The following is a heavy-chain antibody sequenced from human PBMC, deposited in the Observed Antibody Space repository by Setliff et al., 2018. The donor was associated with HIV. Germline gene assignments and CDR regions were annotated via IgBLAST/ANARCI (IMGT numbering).Heavy chain of an antibody. V-gene: IGHV1-18*01. CDR1: GYTFTSYG. J-gene: IGHJ6*03. Sequence: GASVKVSCKASGYTFTSYGISWVRQAPGQGLEWMGWISAYNGNTNYAQKLQGRVTMTTDTSTSTAYMELRSLRSDDTAVYYCASRSYGSPDYYYYMDVWGKGTAVTVSS. D-gene: IGHD5-18*01. CDR3: ASRSYGSPDYYYYMDV. CDR2: ISAYNGNT.